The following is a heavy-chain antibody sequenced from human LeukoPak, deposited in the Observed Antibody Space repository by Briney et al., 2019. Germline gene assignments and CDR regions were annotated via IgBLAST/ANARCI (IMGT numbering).Heavy chain of an antibody. Sequence: GGSPRLSCAASGFTFSSYGMHWVRQAPGKGLEWVAFIRYDGSNKYYADSVKGRFTISRDNSKNTLYLQMNSLRAEDTAVYYCAKDRHYYDSSGYYTYWGQGTLVTVSS. CDR3: AKDRHYYDSSGYYTY. CDR1: GFTFSSYG. V-gene: IGHV3-30*02. CDR2: IRYDGSNK. J-gene: IGHJ4*02. D-gene: IGHD3-22*01.